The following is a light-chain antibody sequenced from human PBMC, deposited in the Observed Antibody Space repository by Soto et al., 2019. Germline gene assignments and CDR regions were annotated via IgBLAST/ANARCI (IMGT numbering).Light chain of an antibody. CDR2: AAS. CDR3: QQLNSHPRT. Sequence: DIQLTQSPSFLSASVGDRVTITCRASQGIGSYLAWYQQDPGKAPKLLIYAASTLQSGVPSRFSGSGSGTDFTLTISSLQPEDFATYYCQQLNSHPRTFGPGTKVDIK. CDR1: QGIGSY. V-gene: IGKV1-9*01. J-gene: IGKJ3*01.